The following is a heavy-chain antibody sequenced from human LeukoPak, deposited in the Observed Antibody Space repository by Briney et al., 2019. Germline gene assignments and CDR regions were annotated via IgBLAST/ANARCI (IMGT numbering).Heavy chain of an antibody. Sequence: SQTLSLTCAISGDSVSSNRAAWNWIRQSPSRGLEWLGRTYYRSKWNADYAPFVRGRITINPDTSKNQISLQLRSVTPEDTAVYYCVRDLLPYTSSWFSIKDSWGQGTLVTVSS. CDR2: TYYRSKWNA. V-gene: IGHV6-1*01. J-gene: IGHJ4*02. CDR3: VRDLLPYTSSWFSIKDS. CDR1: GDSVSSNRAA. D-gene: IGHD6-13*01.